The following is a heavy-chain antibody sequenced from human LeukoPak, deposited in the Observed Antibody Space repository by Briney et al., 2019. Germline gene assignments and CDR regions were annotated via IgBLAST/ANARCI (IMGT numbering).Heavy chain of an antibody. CDR3: ARVRGYSYGGVDY. CDR1: GFTFSSFS. Sequence: GGSLRLSCAASGFTFSSFSMNWVRQAPGKGLEWVSYISSSSSTIYYADSVKGRFTISRDNAKNSLYLQMNSLRAEDTAVYYCARVRGYSYGGVDYWGQGTLVTVSS. D-gene: IGHD5-18*01. CDR2: ISSSSSTI. V-gene: IGHV3-48*04. J-gene: IGHJ4*02.